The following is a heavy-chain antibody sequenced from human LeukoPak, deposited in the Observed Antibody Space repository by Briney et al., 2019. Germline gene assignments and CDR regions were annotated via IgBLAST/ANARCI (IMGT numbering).Heavy chain of an antibody. V-gene: IGHV1-2*02. D-gene: IGHD5-18*01. CDR2: INPNSGGT. Sequence: ASVKVSCKASGYTFTGYYMHWVRQAPGQGLEWMGWINPNSGGTNYAQKFQGRVTMTMDTSISTAYMELSRLRSDDTAVYYCARKALGYSYGSFDYWGQGTLVTVSS. CDR1: GYTFTGYY. CDR3: ARKALGYSYGSFDY. J-gene: IGHJ4*02.